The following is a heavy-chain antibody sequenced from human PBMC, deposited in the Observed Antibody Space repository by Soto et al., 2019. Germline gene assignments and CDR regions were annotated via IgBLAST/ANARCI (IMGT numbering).Heavy chain of an antibody. J-gene: IGHJ5*02. V-gene: IGHV4-30-2*01. CDR1: GGSISSGGYS. CDR2: IYHSGST. Sequence: QLQLQESGSGLVRPSQTLSLTCAVSGGSISSGGYSWNWIRQPPGKGLEWIGYIYHSGSTLYNPSLKSRVTRSVDKSKNQVSLKLTSVTAADTAVYYCARDQLEGNWFDPWGQGTLVTVSS. CDR3: ARDQLEGNWFDP. D-gene: IGHD1-1*01.